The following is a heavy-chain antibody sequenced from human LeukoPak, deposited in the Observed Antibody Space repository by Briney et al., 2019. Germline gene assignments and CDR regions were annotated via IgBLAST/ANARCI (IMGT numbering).Heavy chain of an antibody. D-gene: IGHD5-18*01. J-gene: IGHJ4*02. Sequence: GGSLRLSCAVSGFSFSDYYMSWLRQAPGKGLEWVSYISSSSSYTDYADSLKGRFTISRDNAKNLLYLQLNSLRADDTAVYYCARGGRGYIYRFQFDYWGQGTLVTVSS. CDR3: ARGGRGYIYRFQFDY. V-gene: IGHV3-11*06. CDR2: ISSSSSYT. CDR1: GFSFSDYY.